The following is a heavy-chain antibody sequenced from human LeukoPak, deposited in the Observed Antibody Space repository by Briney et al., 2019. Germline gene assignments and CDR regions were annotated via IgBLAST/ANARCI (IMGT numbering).Heavy chain of an antibody. CDR3: ARTRLGGQWLDAFDI. Sequence: GGSLRLSCAASGFTFDDYGMTWVRQPPGKGLEWVSGINGIGDNTHYADSVKGRFTISRDNTNNSLYLQMNSLRAEDTAFYYCARTRLGGQWLDAFDIWGQGTMVTLSP. CDR1: GFTFDDYG. D-gene: IGHD6-19*01. J-gene: IGHJ3*02. CDR2: INGIGDNT. V-gene: IGHV3-20*04.